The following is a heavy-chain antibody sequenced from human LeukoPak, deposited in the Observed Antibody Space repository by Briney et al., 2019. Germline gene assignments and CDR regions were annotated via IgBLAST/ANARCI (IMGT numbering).Heavy chain of an antibody. CDR2: IWTDGVT. CDR3: AMYGGNTHDAFDI. Sequence: SETLSLTCTVSGGSISSGNYYWSWIRQPAGKGLEWIGRIWTDGVTSYKASLKSRVTISVDTSKNQFSLKLSSVSAADTAVYYCAMYGGNTHDAFDIWGQGTMVTVSS. V-gene: IGHV4-61*02. CDR1: GGSISSGNYY. J-gene: IGHJ3*02. D-gene: IGHD4-23*01.